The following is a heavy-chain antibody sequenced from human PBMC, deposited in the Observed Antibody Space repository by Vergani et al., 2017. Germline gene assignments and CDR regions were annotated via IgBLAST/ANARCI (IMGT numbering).Heavy chain of an antibody. CDR2: ISSSSSYI. CDR1: GFTFSSYS. J-gene: IGHJ6*03. D-gene: IGHD2-2*02. CDR3: ARLGCSSTSCYIYYYYMDV. Sequence: EVQLVESGGGLVKPGGSLRLSCAASGFTFSSYSMNWVRQAPGKGLEWVSSISSSSSYIYYADSVKGRFTISRDNAKNSLYLQMNSLRAEDTAVYYCARLGCSSTSCYIYYYYMDVWGKGTTVTVSS. V-gene: IGHV3-21*01.